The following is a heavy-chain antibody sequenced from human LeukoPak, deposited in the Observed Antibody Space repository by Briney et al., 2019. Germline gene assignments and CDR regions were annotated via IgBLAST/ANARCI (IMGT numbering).Heavy chain of an antibody. V-gene: IGHV3-48*02. J-gene: IGHJ4*02. Sequence: GGSLRLSCAASGFTFSSYAMSWVRQGPGKGLEWLSYISSLGNTMYYANSVKGRFTISRDNAKNSLYLQMNSLGDEDTAVYYCARHYNSWFYDYWGQGTLVTVSS. CDR1: GFTFSSYA. CDR3: ARHYNSWFYDY. D-gene: IGHD6-13*01. CDR2: ISSLGNTM.